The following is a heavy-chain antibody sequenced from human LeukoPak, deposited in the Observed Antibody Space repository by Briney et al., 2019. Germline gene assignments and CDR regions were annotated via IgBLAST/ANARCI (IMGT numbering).Heavy chain of an antibody. CDR2: ISSSGSTI. J-gene: IGHJ3*02. V-gene: IGHV3-48*03. D-gene: IGHD3-10*01. CDR1: GFTFSSYE. Sequence: GSLRLSCAASGFTFSSYEMNWVRQAPGKGLEWVSYISSSGSTIYYADSVKGRFTISRDNAKNSLYLQMNSLRAEDTALYYCARVFGYYGSGTRGAFDIWGQGTMVTVSS. CDR3: ARVFGYYGSGTRGAFDI.